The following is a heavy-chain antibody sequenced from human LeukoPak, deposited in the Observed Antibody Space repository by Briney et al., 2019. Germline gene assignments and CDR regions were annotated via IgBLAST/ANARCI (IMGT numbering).Heavy chain of an antibody. Sequence: PAGGTLRLSCAASGFTFSSYGMSWVRQAPGKGLEWVAANSGSGGSTYYADSVKGRFTISRDNSKNTLYLQMNSLRAEDTAVYYCATSSGYSGAEYFQHWGQGTLVTVSS. J-gene: IGHJ1*01. D-gene: IGHD3-22*01. CDR2: NSGSGGST. V-gene: IGHV3-23*01. CDR1: GFTFSSYG. CDR3: ATSSGYSGAEYFQH.